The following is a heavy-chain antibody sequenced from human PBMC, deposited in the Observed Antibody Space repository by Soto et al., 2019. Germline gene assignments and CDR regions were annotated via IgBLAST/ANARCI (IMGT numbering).Heavy chain of an antibody. Sequence: QVHLVQSGAEVKKPGASVKVSCKASGYSFTANSMHWVRQAPGQGLEWMGWINPNNGGTNYARKFQGWVTMTRDTSTSTAYMDLTRLKSDDTAFYYCAIQRSGVVYWGQGTLVTVSS. CDR1: GYSFTANS. V-gene: IGHV1-2*04. CDR2: INPNNGGT. CDR3: AIQRSGVVY. J-gene: IGHJ4*02. D-gene: IGHD2-15*01.